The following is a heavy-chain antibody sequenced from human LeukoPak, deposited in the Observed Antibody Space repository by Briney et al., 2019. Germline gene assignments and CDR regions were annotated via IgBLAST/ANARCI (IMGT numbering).Heavy chain of an antibody. J-gene: IGHJ5*02. Sequence: RGSLRLSCAASGFTFSSYAMSWVRQAPGKGLEWVSAISGSGGSTYYADSVKGRFTISRDNSKNTLYLQMNSLRAEDTAVYYCARTTVTTFWFDPWGQGTLVTVSS. CDR3: ARTTVTTFWFDP. CDR2: ISGSGGST. D-gene: IGHD4-17*01. V-gene: IGHV3-23*01. CDR1: GFTFSSYA.